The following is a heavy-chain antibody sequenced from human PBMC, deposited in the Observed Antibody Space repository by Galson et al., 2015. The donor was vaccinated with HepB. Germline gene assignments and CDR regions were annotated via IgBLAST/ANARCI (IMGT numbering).Heavy chain of an antibody. Sequence: SLRLSCAASGFTFSSYEMNWVRQAPGKGLEWVSYISSSGSTIYYADSVKGRFTISRDNAKNSLYLQMNSLRAEDTAVYYCTRAPSSYYGMDDWGQGTTVTVSS. CDR3: TRAPSSYYGMDD. J-gene: IGHJ6*02. CDR2: ISSSGSTI. CDR1: GFTFSSYE. V-gene: IGHV3-48*03.